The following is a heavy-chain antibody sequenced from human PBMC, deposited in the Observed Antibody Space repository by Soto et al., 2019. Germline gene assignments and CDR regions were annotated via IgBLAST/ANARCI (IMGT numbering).Heavy chain of an antibody. CDR1: GGSISSYY. Sequence: SETLSLTCTVSGGSISSYYWSWIRQPPGKGLEWIGYIYYSGSTNYNPSLKSRVTISVDTSKNQFSLKLSSVTAADTAVYYCARGSGSSGWFWMLRGWFDPWGQGTLVTVSS. D-gene: IGHD6-19*01. J-gene: IGHJ5*02. CDR2: IYYSGST. V-gene: IGHV4-59*01. CDR3: ARGSGSSGWFWMLRGWFDP.